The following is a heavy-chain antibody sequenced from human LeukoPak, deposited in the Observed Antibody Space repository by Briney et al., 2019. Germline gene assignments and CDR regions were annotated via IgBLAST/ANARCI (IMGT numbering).Heavy chain of an antibody. CDR2: IHYSGAT. J-gene: IGHJ4*02. CDR3: ARGNILSGYCFDF. D-gene: IGHD3-9*01. Sequence: SETLSLTCAVYGGSITGYYWGWIRQTPGRGLEWVGEIHYSGATSYNPSLKSRATISTGTSKNQFSLRLSSVTAADTAVYYCARGNILSGYCFDFWGQGALVTVSS. V-gene: IGHV4-34*01. CDR1: GGSITGYY.